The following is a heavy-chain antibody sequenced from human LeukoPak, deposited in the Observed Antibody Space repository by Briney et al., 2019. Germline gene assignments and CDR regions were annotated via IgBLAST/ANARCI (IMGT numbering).Heavy chain of an antibody. J-gene: IGHJ4*02. CDR2: ISSSSSYI. D-gene: IGHD2-2*02. V-gene: IGHV3-21*01. Sequence: PGGSQRLSCAASGFTFSSYSMNWVRQAPGKGLEWVPSISSSSSYIYYADSVKGRFTISRDNAKNSLYLQMNSLRAEDTAVYYCARDGPDDIVVVPAAIRRFDYWGQGTLVTVSS. CDR1: GFTFSSYS. CDR3: ARDGPDDIVVVPAAIRRFDY.